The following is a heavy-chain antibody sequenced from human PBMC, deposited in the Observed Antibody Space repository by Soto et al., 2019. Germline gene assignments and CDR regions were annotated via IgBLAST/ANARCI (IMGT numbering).Heavy chain of an antibody. D-gene: IGHD2-21*02. CDR2: ITSTSTYI. CDR3: ARDGARDRGDKGFDY. CDR1: GFTFSSYT. Sequence: SLRLSCAASGFTFSSYTMHWVRQAPGKGLERVSSITSTSTYIYYRDSLKGRFTISRDNAKNSLYLQMNSLGPGGTAVYYCARDGARDRGDKGFDYWGQGTVVTVSS. J-gene: IGHJ4*02. V-gene: IGHV3-21*01.